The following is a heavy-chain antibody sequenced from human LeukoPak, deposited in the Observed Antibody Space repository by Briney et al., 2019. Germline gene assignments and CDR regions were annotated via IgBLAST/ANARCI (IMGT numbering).Heavy chain of an antibody. CDR1: GFTFGTYW. CDR2: LNSDGSTT. D-gene: IGHD6-13*01. CDR3: AGAKGGPGSTWAYDI. J-gene: IGHJ3*02. Sequence: GGSLRLSCAASGFTFGTYWMHWVRQAPGEGLMWVSRLNSDGSTTVYADSVKGRFTISRDNAKNTLYLQMNSLRAEDTAMYYCAGAKGGPGSTWAYDIWGQGTMVTVSS. V-gene: IGHV3-74*01.